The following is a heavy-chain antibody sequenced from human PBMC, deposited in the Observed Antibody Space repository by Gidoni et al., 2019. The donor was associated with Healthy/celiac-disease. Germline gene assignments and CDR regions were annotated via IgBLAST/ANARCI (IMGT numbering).Heavy chain of an antibody. CDR3: ATVGAAEEYYFDY. Sequence: EVQLLESGGGLVQPGGSLRLSCAASGFTFSSYAMSWVRQAPGKGLEWVSAISGSGGSTYYADSVKGRFTISRDNSKNTLYLQMNSLRAEDTAVYYCATVGAAEEYYFDYWGQGTLVTVSS. CDR1: GFTFSSYA. J-gene: IGHJ4*02. CDR2: ISGSGGST. D-gene: IGHD2-15*01. V-gene: IGHV3-23*01.